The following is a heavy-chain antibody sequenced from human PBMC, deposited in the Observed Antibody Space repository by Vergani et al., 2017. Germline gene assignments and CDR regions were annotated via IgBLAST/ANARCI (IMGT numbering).Heavy chain of an antibody. J-gene: IGHJ4*02. V-gene: IGHV3-30*04. D-gene: IGHD3-22*01. CDR1: GFTFSSYA. CDR3: ARDRVDYYDSSGYYDY. CDR2: ISYDGSNK. Sequence: QVQLVESGGGVVQPGRSLRLSCAASGFTFSSYAMHWVRQAPGKGLEWVAVISYDGSNKYYADSVKGRFTISRDNSKNTLYLQMNSLRAEDTAVYYCARDRVDYYDSSGYYDYWGQGTLVTVSS.